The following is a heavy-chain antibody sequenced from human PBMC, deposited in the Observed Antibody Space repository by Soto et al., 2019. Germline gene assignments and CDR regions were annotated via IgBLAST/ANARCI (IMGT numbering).Heavy chain of an antibody. J-gene: IGHJ6*02. Sequence: PSETLSLTCTVSGGSVSSGSYYWTWIRQPPGKGLEWLGYIYYSGTTNYNPPLKSRITISVDTSGNQFSLKLSSVTAADTAVYYCARSVYYYYYYGMDVWGQGTTVTVSS. V-gene: IGHV4-61*01. CDR1: GGSVSSGSYY. CDR2: IYYSGTT. D-gene: IGHD6-19*01. CDR3: ARSVYYYYYYGMDV.